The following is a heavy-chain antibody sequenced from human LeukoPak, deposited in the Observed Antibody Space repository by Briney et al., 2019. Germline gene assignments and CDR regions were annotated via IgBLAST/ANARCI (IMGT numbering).Heavy chain of an antibody. D-gene: IGHD4-17*01. V-gene: IGHV3-33*01. J-gene: IGHJ4*02. CDR3: ARENYGDYVHYFDY. Sequence: GGSLRLSCAASGFTFSSYGMHWVRQAPGKGLEWVACICYDGSNKYYADSVKGRFTISRDNSKNTLYLQMNSLRAEDTAVSYCARENYGDYVHYFDYWGQGTLVTVSS. CDR2: ICYDGSNK. CDR1: GFTFSSYG.